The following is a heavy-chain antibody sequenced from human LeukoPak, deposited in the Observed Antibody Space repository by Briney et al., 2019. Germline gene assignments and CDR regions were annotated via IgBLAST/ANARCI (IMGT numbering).Heavy chain of an antibody. D-gene: IGHD3-3*01. Sequence: ASVKVSCKASGYTFTSYDINWVRQATGQGLEWMGWMNPNSGNTGYAQKFQGRVTITRNTSISTAYMELSSLRSEDTAVYYCARAPEHYDFWSGLRRGGYSYGAGSWFDPWGQGTLVTVSS. J-gene: IGHJ5*02. V-gene: IGHV1-8*03. CDR3: ARAPEHYDFWSGLRRGGYSYGAGSWFDP. CDR2: MNPNSGNT. CDR1: GYTFTSYD.